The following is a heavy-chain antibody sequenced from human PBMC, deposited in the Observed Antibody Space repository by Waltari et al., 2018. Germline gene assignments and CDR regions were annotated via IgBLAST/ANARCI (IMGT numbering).Heavy chain of an antibody. CDR1: GFTFRSYW. Sequence: EVQLVESGGGLVQPGGSLRLSCAASGFTFRSYWMSGVRQAPGRGVGGVANIKEDGSEKYYVDSVKGRFTITRDNAKSSLYLQMNSLRAEDTAVYYCARDQYYDSYFDYWGQGTLVTVSS. V-gene: IGHV3-7*03. CDR2: IKEDGSEK. CDR3: ARDQYYDSYFDY. J-gene: IGHJ4*02. D-gene: IGHD3-22*01.